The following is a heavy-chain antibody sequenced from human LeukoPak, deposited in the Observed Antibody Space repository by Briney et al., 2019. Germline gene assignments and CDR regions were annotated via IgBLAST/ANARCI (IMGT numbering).Heavy chain of an antibody. CDR3: ARGLRRYCDSPLRWFDP. Sequence: SETLSLTCAVYGGSFSGYYWSWVRQPPGKGLEWIGEINHSGSTNYNPSLKSRVTISVDTSKNQFSLKMSSVTAADTAVYYCARGLRRYCDSPLRWFDPWGQGTLVTVSS. J-gene: IGHJ5*01. D-gene: IGHD3-9*01. CDR2: INHSGST. CDR1: GGSFSGYY. V-gene: IGHV4-34*01.